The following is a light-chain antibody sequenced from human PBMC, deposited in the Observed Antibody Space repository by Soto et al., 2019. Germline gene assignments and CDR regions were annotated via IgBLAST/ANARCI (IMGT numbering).Light chain of an antibody. J-gene: IGLJ2*01. Sequence: QSVLTQPPSGSGAPGQRVTMSCTGSSSNIGAGYDVHWYQQLPATAPQLLIYSDTHRPSGVPDRFSGSKSGTSASLAITGLQAEDEADYYCQSYDSRLGGNVCGGGTKVPVL. CDR2: SDT. CDR3: QSYDSRLGGNV. CDR1: SSNIGAGYD. V-gene: IGLV1-40*01.